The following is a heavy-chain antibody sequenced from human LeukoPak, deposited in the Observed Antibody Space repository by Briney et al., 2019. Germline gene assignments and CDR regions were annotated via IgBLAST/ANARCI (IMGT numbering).Heavy chain of an antibody. CDR3: AREGAYGSGSHYNWFDP. CDR2: IYYSGST. J-gene: IGHJ5*02. V-gene: IGHV4-59*01. CDR1: SGSISSYY. D-gene: IGHD3-10*01. Sequence: SETLSLTCTVSSGSISSYYWSWIRQPPGKGLEWIGYIYYSGSTNYNPSLKSRVTISVDTSKNQFSLKLSSVTAADTAVYYCAREGAYGSGSHYNWFDPWGQGTLVTVSS.